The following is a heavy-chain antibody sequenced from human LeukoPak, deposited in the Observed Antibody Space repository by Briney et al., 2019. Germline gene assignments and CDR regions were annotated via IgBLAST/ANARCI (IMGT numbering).Heavy chain of an antibody. CDR2: IRSDGINK. V-gene: IGHV3-30*02. CDR3: ARARSSGWYPGGVIFDY. Sequence: GGSLRLSCAASGFTFSNYGMHWVRQAPGKGLEWVAFIRSDGINKYHADSVKGRFTISRDNSKNTLYLQMNSLRAEDTAVYYCARARSSGWYPGGVIFDYWGQGTLVTVSS. CDR1: GFTFSNYG. D-gene: IGHD6-19*01. J-gene: IGHJ4*02.